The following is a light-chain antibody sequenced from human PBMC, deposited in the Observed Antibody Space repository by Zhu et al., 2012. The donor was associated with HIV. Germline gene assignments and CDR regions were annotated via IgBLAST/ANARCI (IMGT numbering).Light chain of an antibody. V-gene: IGKV3-15*01. J-gene: IGKJ4*01. CDR3: QQYSDWPLT. Sequence: EIVLRQSPGTLSLSPGERATLSCRASQSVDNKFVAWYQQKPGQAPRLLIYGAFTRATGIPARFSGRGSGTEFTLTISSLQSEDFAVYYCQQYSDWPLTFGGGTKVGI. CDR1: QSVDNK. CDR2: GAF.